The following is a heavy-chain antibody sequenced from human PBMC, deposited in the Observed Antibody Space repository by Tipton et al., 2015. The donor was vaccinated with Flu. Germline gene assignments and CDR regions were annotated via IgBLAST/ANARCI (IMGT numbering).Heavy chain of an antibody. D-gene: IGHD6-6*01. CDR1: GYSFTSYW. J-gene: IGHJ6*03. V-gene: IGHV5-51*01. CDR3: AGHEGIAARRGPYYYYMDV. Sequence: QSGAEVKKPGESLKISCKGSGYSFTSYWIGWVRQMPGKGLEWMGIIYPGDSDTRYSPSFQGQVTISADKSSSTAYLQWSSLKASDTAMYYCAGHEGIAARRGPYYYYMDVWGKGTTVTVSS. CDR2: IYPGDSDT.